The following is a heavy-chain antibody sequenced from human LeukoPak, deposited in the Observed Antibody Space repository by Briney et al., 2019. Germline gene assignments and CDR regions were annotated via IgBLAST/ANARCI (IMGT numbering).Heavy chain of an antibody. CDR1: GFTFSSYA. CDR3: ASQLELPFDI. Sequence: GGSLRLSCAASGFTFSSYAMHWVRQAPGKGLEWVAVISYDGSNKYYADSVKGRFTISRDNSKNTLYLQMNSLRAEDTAVYYRASQLELPFDIWGQGIMVTVSS. CDR2: ISYDGSNK. J-gene: IGHJ3*02. D-gene: IGHD1-7*01. V-gene: IGHV3-30-3*01.